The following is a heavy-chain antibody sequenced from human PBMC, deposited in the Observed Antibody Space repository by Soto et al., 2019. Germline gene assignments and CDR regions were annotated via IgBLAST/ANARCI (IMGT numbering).Heavy chain of an antibody. CDR1: GFTFDDYA. CDR3: AKGKHPTSATPIRPFDY. Sequence: PGGSLRLSCAASGFTFDDYAMHWVRQAPGKGLEWVSGVSWNSGSIGYADSVKGRFTTSRDNAKNSLYLQMNSLRAEDSAIYYGAKGKHPTSATPIRPFDYWG. CDR2: VSWNSGSI. V-gene: IGHV3-9*01. D-gene: IGHD6-25*01. J-gene: IGHJ4*01.